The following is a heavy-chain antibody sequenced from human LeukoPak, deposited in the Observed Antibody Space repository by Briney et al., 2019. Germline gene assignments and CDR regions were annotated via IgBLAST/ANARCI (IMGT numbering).Heavy chain of an antibody. CDR2: IGTAGDA. V-gene: IGHV3-13*01. Sequence: PGGSLRLSCAASGFTFSSYDMHWVRQATGKGLEWVSAIGTAGDAYYPGSVKGRFTISRENGKNSLYLQMNSLRAEGTAVYYCARGSGDVDYFDYWGQGTLVTVSS. D-gene: IGHD1-26*01. CDR1: GFTFSSYD. CDR3: ARGSGDVDYFDY. J-gene: IGHJ4*02.